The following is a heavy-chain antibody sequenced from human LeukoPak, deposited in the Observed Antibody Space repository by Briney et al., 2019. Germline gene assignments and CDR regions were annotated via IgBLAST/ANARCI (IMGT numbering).Heavy chain of an antibody. CDR1: GGTFSSYA. J-gene: IGHJ4*02. V-gene: IGHV1-69*13. Sequence: GASVKVSCKASGGTFSSYAISWVRQAPGQGLEWMGGIIPIFGTANYAQKFQGRVTITADESTSTAYMELSSLRSEDTAVYYCARDGRCSSSWNRNRPFDYWGQGTLVTVSS. CDR2: IIPIFGTA. CDR3: ARDGRCSSSWNRNRPFDY. D-gene: IGHD6-13*01.